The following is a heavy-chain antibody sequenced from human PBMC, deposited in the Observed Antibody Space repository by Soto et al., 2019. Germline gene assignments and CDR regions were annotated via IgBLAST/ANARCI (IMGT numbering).Heavy chain of an antibody. CDR3: ARYTPNYYDSSGYSDY. Sequence: GESLKISCKGSGYSFTSYWISWVRQMPGKGLEWMGRIDPSGSYTNYSPSFQGHVTISADKSISTAYLQWSSLKASDTAMYYCARYTPNYYDSSGYSDYWGQGTLVTVSS. CDR2: IDPSGSYT. V-gene: IGHV5-10-1*01. CDR1: GYSFTSYW. J-gene: IGHJ4*02. D-gene: IGHD3-22*01.